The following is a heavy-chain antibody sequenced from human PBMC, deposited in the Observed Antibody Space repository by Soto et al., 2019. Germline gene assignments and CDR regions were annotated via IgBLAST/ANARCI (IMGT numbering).Heavy chain of an antibody. Sequence: GGSLRLSCAASGFTFSSYSMNWVRQAPGKGLEWVSSISSSSSYIYYADSVKGRFTISRDNAKNSLYLQMNSLRAEDTAVYYCARVPPAPDYMDVWGKGTTVNVSS. J-gene: IGHJ6*03. CDR3: ARVPPAPDYMDV. V-gene: IGHV3-21*01. CDR1: GFTFSSYS. CDR2: ISSSSSYI.